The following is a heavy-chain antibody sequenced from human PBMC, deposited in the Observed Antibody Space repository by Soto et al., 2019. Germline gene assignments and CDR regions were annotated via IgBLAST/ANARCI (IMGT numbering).Heavy chain of an antibody. V-gene: IGHV4-34*01. CDR2: INHSGST. D-gene: IGHD3-10*01. CDR1: GGSFSGYY. CDR3: ARVLGDYYGSGSYYRRGGKYYYYYCMDV. J-gene: IGHJ6*02. Sequence: SETLSLTCAVYGGSFSGYYWSWIRQPPGKGLEWIGEINHSGSTNYNPSLKSRVTISVDTSKNQFSLKLSSVTAADTAVYYCARVLGDYYGSGSYYRRGGKYYYYYCMDVCGQGTTVTVSS.